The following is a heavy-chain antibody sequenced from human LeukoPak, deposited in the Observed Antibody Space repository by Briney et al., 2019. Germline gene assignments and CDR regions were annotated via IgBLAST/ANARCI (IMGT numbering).Heavy chain of an antibody. Sequence: GGSLRLSCAASGFIVSSKYMSWIRQAPGKELEWVSVMYSGGTAFYADSVRGRFTISRDNSKNTLYLQMNRLKVEDTAVYYCARSPGGGGVWGQGTLVTVSS. J-gene: IGHJ4*02. CDR3: ARSPGGGGV. CDR1: GFIVSSKY. D-gene: IGHD2-8*02. V-gene: IGHV3-53*01. CDR2: MYSGGTA.